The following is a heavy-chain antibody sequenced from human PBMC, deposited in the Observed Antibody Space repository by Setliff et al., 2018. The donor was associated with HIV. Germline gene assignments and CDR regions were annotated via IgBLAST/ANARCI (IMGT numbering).Heavy chain of an antibody. CDR1: NGSISSGTFY. J-gene: IGHJ3*01. V-gene: IGHV4-61*02. CDR3: ARHNCGTTACYGVVV. D-gene: IGHD2-2*01. CDR2: INTSGST. Sequence: SETLSLTCTVSNGSISSGTFYWNWIRQPAGKGLEWIGRINTSGSTNYNPSLKSRVTISVDKSQNQFSLKLSSVTAADTAVYYCARHNCGTTACYGVVVWGQGTMVTVSS.